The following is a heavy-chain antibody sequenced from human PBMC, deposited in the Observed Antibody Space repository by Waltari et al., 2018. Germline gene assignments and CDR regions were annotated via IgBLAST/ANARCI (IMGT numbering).Heavy chain of an antibody. D-gene: IGHD2-8*01. Sequence: QVQLVQSGAEVKKPGASVKVSCKASGYTFTGYYMHWVRQAPGQGLEWMGGSNPNSGGTNKAQKCQGRVSMTRDTSSSTAYMERSRLRSDDTAVDYCARVGNGRAFDIWGQGTMVTVSS. CDR2: SNPNSGGT. V-gene: IGHV1-2*02. CDR1: GYTFTGYY. CDR3: ARVGNGRAFDI. J-gene: IGHJ3*02.